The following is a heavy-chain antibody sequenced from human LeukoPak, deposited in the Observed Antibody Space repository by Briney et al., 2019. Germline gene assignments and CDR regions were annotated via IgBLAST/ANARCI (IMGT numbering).Heavy chain of an antibody. Sequence: GESLKISGKGSGYSFTSYWIGWVRQMPGKGLEWMGIIYPGDSDTRYSPSFQGQVTISADKSISTAYLQWSSLKASDTAMYYCARPNYYYDSSGSAPFDYWGQGTLVTVSS. CDR3: ARPNYYYDSSGSAPFDY. CDR2: IYPGDSDT. J-gene: IGHJ4*02. CDR1: GYSFTSYW. V-gene: IGHV5-51*01. D-gene: IGHD3-22*01.